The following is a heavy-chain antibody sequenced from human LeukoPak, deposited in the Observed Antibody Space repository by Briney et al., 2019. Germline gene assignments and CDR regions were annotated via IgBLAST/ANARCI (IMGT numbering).Heavy chain of an antibody. J-gene: IGHJ3*02. CDR2: IYTSGST. D-gene: IGHD5/OR15-5a*01. CDR1: GGSISSGSYY. Sequence: PSETLSLTCTVSGGSISSGSYYWSWIRQPAGKGLEWIGRIYTSGSTNYNPSLKSRITISVDTSKTQFSLKLDSVTAADTAVYYCARRLRLKNPGGDAFDIWGQGTVVTVSS. CDR3: ARRLRLKNPGGDAFDI. V-gene: IGHV4-61*02.